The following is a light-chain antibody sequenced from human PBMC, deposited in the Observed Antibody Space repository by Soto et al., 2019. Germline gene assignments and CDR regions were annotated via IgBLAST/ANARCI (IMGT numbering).Light chain of an antibody. V-gene: IGKV3-11*01. Sequence: EIVLTQSPVTLSLSPGERAILSCRASQSFSSYLAWYQHKPGQAPRLLIYDATNRAPGIPARFSGSGSGTDFSLTISSLKPEDFAVYYCQQRSGWPPRLTFGGGTKVEIK. J-gene: IGKJ4*01. CDR2: DAT. CDR1: QSFSSY. CDR3: QQRSGWPPRLT.